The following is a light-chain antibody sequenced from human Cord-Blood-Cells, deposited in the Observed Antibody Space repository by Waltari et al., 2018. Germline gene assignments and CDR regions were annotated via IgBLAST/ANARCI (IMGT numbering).Light chain of an antibody. Sequence: SYVLTQPPSVSVAPGKTARITCGGNNIGSKSVHWYQQKPGQAPALVVYDDSDRPSGSPERFSGSNSGNTATLTISRVEAGDEADYYCQVWDSSSDVVFGGGTKLTVL. J-gene: IGLJ2*01. V-gene: IGLV3-21*03. CDR1: NIGSKS. CDR2: DDS. CDR3: QVWDSSSDVV.